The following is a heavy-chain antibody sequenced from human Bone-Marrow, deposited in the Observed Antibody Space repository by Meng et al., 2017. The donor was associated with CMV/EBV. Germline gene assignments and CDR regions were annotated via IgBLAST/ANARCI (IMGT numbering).Heavy chain of an antibody. CDR2: IYYSGST. CDR3: ARDQRFLESHYYYNGMDV. J-gene: IGHJ6*02. V-gene: IGHV4-59*01. CDR1: GGSISSYY. D-gene: IGHD3-3*01. Sequence: SETLSLTCTVSGGSISSYYWGWIRQPPGKGLEWIGSIYYSGSTNYNPSLKSRITISVDTSKNQFSLKMSSVTAADTAVYYCARDQRFLESHYYYNGMDVWGQGTTVTVSS.